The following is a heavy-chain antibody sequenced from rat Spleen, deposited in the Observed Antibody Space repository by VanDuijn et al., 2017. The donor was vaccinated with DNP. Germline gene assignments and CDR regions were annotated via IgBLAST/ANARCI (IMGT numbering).Heavy chain of an antibody. J-gene: IGHJ3*01. V-gene: IGHV5-31*01. CDR3: TIAYNSGFAY. CDR2: ITNTGDST. Sequence: EVKLVESGGGLVQPGRSLKLSCAASGFIFSNYWMTWIRQAPGKGLEWVASITNTGDSTYYSDSVKGRFSISRDNAKSTLYLQVNSLRSEDTATYYCTIAYNSGFAYWGQGTLVTVSS. CDR1: GFIFSNYW. D-gene: IGHD4-3*01.